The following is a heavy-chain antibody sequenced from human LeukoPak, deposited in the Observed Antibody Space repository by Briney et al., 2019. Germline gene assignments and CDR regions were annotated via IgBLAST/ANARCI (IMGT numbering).Heavy chain of an antibody. CDR2: IYYSGST. J-gene: IGHJ1*01. CDR3: ATQYCTSANCDRGFFQH. V-gene: IGHV4-39*01. CDR1: AGSISSGSYS. D-gene: IGHD2-2*01. Sequence: SETLSLTCTVSAGSISSGSYSWGWIRQPPGKGLEWIRSIYYSGSTYYNPSLKSRVTISVDTSRDQFSLKLTSVTAADTAVYYCATQYCTSANCDRGFFQHWGQGTLVAVST.